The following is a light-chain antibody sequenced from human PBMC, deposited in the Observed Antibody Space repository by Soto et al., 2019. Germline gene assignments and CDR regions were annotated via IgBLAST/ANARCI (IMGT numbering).Light chain of an antibody. CDR1: QSLSSN. V-gene: IGKV3-15*01. J-gene: IGKJ5*01. Sequence: MTQSPSTLSASVGDRATITCRASQSLSSNLAWYQQKPGRAPRLLIYCASTRATGIPARFSGSGSGTDFTLTISSLQAEDVATYYCHQYKNYPTTFGQGTRLEIK. CDR2: CAS. CDR3: HQYKNYPTT.